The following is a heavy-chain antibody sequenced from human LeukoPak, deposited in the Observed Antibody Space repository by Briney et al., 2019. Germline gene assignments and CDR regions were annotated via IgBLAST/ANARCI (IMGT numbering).Heavy chain of an antibody. J-gene: IGHJ6*03. D-gene: IGHD6-6*01. CDR3: ARLSSSSGQRPKYYYYYMDV. V-gene: IGHV4-34*01. CDR1: GGSFSGYY. Sequence: SETLSLTCAVYGGSFSGYYWSWIRQPPGKGLEWIGEINHSGSTNYNPSLKSRVTISVDTSKNQFSLQLSSVTAADTAVYYCARLSSSSGQRPKYYYYYMDVWGKGTTVTVSS. CDR2: INHSGST.